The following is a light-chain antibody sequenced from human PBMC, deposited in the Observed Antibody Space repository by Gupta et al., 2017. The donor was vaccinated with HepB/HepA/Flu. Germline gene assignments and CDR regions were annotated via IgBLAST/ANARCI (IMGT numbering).Light chain of an antibody. V-gene: IGLV1-40*01. CDR1: SSNIGAGYD. Sequence: QSVLTQPPSVSGAPGQRVTISCTGSSSNIGAGYDVHWYQQLPGTAPKLLIYGNSNRPSEVPDRFSGSKSGTSASLAITGLQAEDEADYCCQSYDSSLSGVVFGGGTKLTVL. CDR2: GNS. J-gene: IGLJ2*01. CDR3: QSYDSSLSGVV.